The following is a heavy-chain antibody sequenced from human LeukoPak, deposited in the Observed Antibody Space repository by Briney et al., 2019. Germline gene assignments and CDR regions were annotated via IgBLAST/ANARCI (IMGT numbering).Heavy chain of an antibody. D-gene: IGHD2-15*01. CDR2: ISYDGSNK. J-gene: IGHJ4*02. CDR1: GFTFSSYA. CDR3: ARVDCSANRCYSGFDY. V-gene: IGHV3-30*07. Sequence: GGSLRLSCAASGFTFSSYAMHWVRHAPGKWLEWVAVISYDGSNKYYADSLKGRFTISRNNSKNRLYLQMNSLRAEDTAVYYCARVDCSANRCYSGFDYWGQGTLVTVSS.